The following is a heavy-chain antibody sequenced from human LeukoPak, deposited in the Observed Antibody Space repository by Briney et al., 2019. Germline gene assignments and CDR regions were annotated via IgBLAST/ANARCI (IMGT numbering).Heavy chain of an antibody. J-gene: IGHJ3*02. CDR1: GFTFDDYA. V-gene: IGHV3-9*01. D-gene: IGHD1-7*01. CDR2: ISWEGGIS. CDR3: IKDLRLDLHFDTFDI. Sequence: GRSLRLSCAASGFTFDDYAMHWVRQTPGKGLEWVSSISWEGGISVYADSVKGRFTIPRDNAKSSLYLEMSALTPEDTALYFCIKDLRLDLHFDTFDIWGQGTMVTASS.